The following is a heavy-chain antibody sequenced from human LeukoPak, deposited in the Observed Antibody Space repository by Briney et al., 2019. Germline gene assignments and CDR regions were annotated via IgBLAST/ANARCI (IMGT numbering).Heavy chain of an antibody. CDR1: GFTFSNFW. CDR3: ARGPERLQITIFGVVIPDYYYGMDV. V-gene: IGHV3-7*01. J-gene: IGHJ6*02. Sequence: PGGSLRLSCAASGFTFSNFWMSWVRQAPGKGLEWVANIKQDGSEKYYVDSVKGRFTISRDNAKNSLYLQMNSLRAEDTAVYYCARGPERLQITIFGVVIPDYYYGMDVWGQGTTVTVSS. D-gene: IGHD3-3*01. CDR2: IKQDGSEK.